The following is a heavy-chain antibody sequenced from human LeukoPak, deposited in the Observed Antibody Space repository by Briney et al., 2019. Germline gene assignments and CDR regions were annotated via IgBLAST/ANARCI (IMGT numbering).Heavy chain of an antibody. D-gene: IGHD6-13*01. Sequence: GGSPRLSCAASGFSFSGYWMSWLRQAPGKGLEWVANVKQDGSEKYYVDSVKGRFTISRDNAKNSLFLQMNSLRAEDTAVYYCARYGSIAAAGTFDYWGQGTLVTVSS. CDR3: ARYGSIAAAGTFDY. J-gene: IGHJ4*02. CDR1: GFSFSGYW. V-gene: IGHV3-7*02. CDR2: VKQDGSEK.